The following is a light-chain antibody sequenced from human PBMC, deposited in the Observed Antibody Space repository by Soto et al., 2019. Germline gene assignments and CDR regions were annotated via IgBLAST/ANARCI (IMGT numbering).Light chain of an antibody. CDR1: ISHVGRFDV. J-gene: IGLJ1*01. CDR2: EGS. Sequence: QSALTQPASVTGPLGQSITIACTGTISHVGRFDVVSWYQQHPGQVPKLIIYEGSRRPSGVSSRFSGSKSGNTASLTISGLQAEDEADYYCCAYVNSRSYVFGSGTKVTVL. CDR3: CAYVNSRSYV. V-gene: IGLV2-23*01.